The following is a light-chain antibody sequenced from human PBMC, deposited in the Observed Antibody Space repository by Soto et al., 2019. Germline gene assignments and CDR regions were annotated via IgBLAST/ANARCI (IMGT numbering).Light chain of an antibody. J-gene: IGKJ1*01. V-gene: IGKV1-39*01. CDR2: AAS. CDR1: RTIAGY. Sequence: DIQMTQSPSSLSASVGDRVTITCRASRTIAGYVNWYQQRPGEAPNLLIYAASSLQSGVPSRFRGSGSGTDFTLTINSLQPEDFATFYCRQTYSTPGTFGQGTKVDIK. CDR3: RQTYSTPGT.